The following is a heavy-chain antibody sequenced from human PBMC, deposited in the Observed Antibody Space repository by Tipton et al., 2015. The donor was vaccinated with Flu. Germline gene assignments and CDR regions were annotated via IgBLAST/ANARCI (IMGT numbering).Heavy chain of an antibody. V-gene: IGHV4-30-4*01. J-gene: IGHJ4*02. CDR1: GDSISGGDYY. CDR2: VFYSGNT. CDR3: TRDAHDSSGHYYLTDS. Sequence: LSCTVSGDSISGGDYYWSWVRQPPGKGLEWIGYVFYSGNTYYNPSLKSRETISVDTSKNQFSLRLTSVTVADTAVYYCTRDAHDSSGHYYLTDSWGQGTLVTVSS. D-gene: IGHD3-22*01.